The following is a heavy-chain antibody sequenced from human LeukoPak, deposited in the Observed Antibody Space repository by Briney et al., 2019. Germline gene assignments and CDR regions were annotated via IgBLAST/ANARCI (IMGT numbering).Heavy chain of an antibody. J-gene: IGHJ3*02. Sequence: QPGGSLRLSCAASGFTFSTYEMNWVRQAPGKGLEWVSYISSSGSTIYYADSVKGRFTISRDNAKNSLYLQMNSLRAEDTAVYYCARERYSYVADAFDIRGQGTMVTVSS. CDR1: GFTFSTYE. V-gene: IGHV3-48*03. CDR3: ARERYSYVADAFDI. D-gene: IGHD5-18*01. CDR2: ISSSGSTI.